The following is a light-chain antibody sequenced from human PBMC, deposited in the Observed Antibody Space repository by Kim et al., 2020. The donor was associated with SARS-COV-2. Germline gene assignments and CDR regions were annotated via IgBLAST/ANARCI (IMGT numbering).Light chain of an antibody. CDR1: RGISNY. Sequence: SAAVGDRVTITCRASRGISNYLAWYQQKPGKIPTLLVYAASALQSGVPSRFSGSGSGTDFTLTINSLQPDDVATYYCQNYNSAPRTFGRGTKVEIK. CDR2: AAS. V-gene: IGKV1-27*01. J-gene: IGKJ4*02. CDR3: QNYNSAPRT.